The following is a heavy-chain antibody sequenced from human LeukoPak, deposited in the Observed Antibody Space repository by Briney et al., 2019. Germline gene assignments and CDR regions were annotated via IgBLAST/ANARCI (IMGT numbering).Heavy chain of an antibody. CDR1: GVSITSGGYY. CDR3: ARGGYDILTGFDY. D-gene: IGHD3-9*01. J-gene: IGHJ4*02. V-gene: IGHV4-61*09. CDR2: VYTSGST. Sequence: SETLSLTCTVSGVSITSGGYYWMWIRQPAGKGLEWIGHVYTSGSTKYNPSLKTPVSISLDTSKNHFSLKVDSVTAADTAVYYCARGGYDILTGFDYWGQGTLVTVSS.